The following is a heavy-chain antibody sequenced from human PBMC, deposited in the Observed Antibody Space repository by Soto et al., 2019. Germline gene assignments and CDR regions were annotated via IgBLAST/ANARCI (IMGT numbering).Heavy chain of an antibody. CDR2: ISYDGSNK. J-gene: IGHJ6*02. CDR3: AKWDTAMVSCYYYGMDV. V-gene: IGHV3-30*18. Sequence: GGSLRLSCAASGFTFSSYGMHWVRQAPGKGLEWVAVISYDGSNKYYADSVKGRFTISRDNSKNTLYLQMNSLRAEDTAVYYCAKWDTAMVSCYYYGMDVWGQGTTVTVSS. CDR1: GFTFSSYG. D-gene: IGHD5-18*01.